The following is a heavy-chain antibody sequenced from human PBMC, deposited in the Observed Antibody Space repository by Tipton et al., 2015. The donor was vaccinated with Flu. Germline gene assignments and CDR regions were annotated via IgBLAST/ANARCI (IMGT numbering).Heavy chain of an antibody. V-gene: IGHV1-2*02. CDR2: INPNSGGT. J-gene: IGHJ2*01. CDR3: ARDGRVRSHWYFDL. CDR1: GYTFTGYY. D-gene: IGHD3-16*01. Sequence: QLVQSGPEVKKPGASVKVSCKASGYTFTGYYMHWVRQAPGQGLEWMGWINPNSGGTNYAQKFQGRVTMTRDTSISTVYMELYRLRSDDTAVYYCARDGRVRSHWYFDLWGRGTLVTVSS.